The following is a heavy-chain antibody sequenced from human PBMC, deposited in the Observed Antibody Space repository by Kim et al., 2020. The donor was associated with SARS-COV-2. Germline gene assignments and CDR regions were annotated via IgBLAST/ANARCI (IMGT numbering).Heavy chain of an antibody. CDR1: GFSFSSYA. J-gene: IGHJ3*02. CDR3: AKGASSLLADASDI. Sequence: GGSLRLSCAASGFSFSSYAMSWVRQAPGKGLELVSVISRSGGDTYYADSVEGRFTISRDNSKNTLYLQMHSLRADDTAVFYCAKGASSLLADASDIWGQGTMVTVSS. D-gene: IGHD6-6*01. CDR2: ISRSGGDT. V-gene: IGHV3-23*01.